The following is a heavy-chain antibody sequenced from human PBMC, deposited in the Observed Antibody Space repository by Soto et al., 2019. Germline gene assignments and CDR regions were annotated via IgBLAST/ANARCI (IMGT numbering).Heavy chain of an antibody. Sequence: GESLKISCKGSGYSFTSYWIGWVRQMPGKGLEWMGIIYPGDSDTRYSPSFQGQVTISADKSISTAYLQWSSLKASDTAMYYCARPPSISYGDYVLGYWGQGTLVTVSS. V-gene: IGHV5-51*01. D-gene: IGHD4-17*01. CDR2: IYPGDSDT. J-gene: IGHJ4*02. CDR3: ARPPSISYGDYVLGY. CDR1: GYSFTSYW.